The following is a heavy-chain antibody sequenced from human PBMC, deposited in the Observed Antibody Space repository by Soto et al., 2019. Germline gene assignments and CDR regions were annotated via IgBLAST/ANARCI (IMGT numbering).Heavy chain of an antibody. D-gene: IGHD3-10*01. CDR2: IIPILGIA. CDR1: GGTFSSYT. V-gene: IGHV1-69*02. Sequence: QVQLVQSGAEVKKPGSSVKVSCKASGGTFSSYTISWVRQAPGQGLEWMGRIIPILGIANYAQKFQGRVTFTTXKSTSTAYMGLSSLRSEDTAVYYCARFRGSYGMDVWGQGTTVTVSS. CDR3: ARFRGSYGMDV. J-gene: IGHJ6*02.